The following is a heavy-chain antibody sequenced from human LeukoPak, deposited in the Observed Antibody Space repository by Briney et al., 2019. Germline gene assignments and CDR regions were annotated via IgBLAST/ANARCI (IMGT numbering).Heavy chain of an antibody. CDR3: ARMRPEPDY. D-gene: IGHD6-6*01. CDR2: ISSSGTTI. J-gene: IGHJ4*02. Sequence: GGSLRLSCVVSGFTFSSYEMNWVRQAPGKGLEWVSYISSSGTTIYYADSVKGRFTISRDNAKNSLFLQMSSLTAEDTAVYYCARMRPEPDYWGQGTLVTVSS. CDR1: GFTFSSYE. V-gene: IGHV3-48*03.